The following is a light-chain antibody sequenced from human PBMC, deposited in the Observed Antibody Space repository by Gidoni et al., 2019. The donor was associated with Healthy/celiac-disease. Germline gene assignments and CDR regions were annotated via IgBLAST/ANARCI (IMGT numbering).Light chain of an antibody. CDR2: QDS. V-gene: IGLV3-1*01. CDR1: KLGDKY. Sequence: YELTQPPSVSVSPGQTASITCSGDKLGDKYACWYQQKPGQSPVLVTYQDSKRPPGIPERFSGSNSGNTATLTCSGTQAMDEADYYCQAWDSSTAVFGGGTKLTVL. CDR3: QAWDSSTAV. J-gene: IGLJ2*01.